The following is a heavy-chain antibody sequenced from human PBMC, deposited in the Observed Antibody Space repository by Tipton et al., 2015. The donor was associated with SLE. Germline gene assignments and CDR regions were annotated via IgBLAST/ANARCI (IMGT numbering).Heavy chain of an antibody. J-gene: IGHJ6*03. CDR3: ARDGGVTTDIDV. V-gene: IGHV4-59*01. Sequence: TLSLTCTVSGGSISSYYWSWIRQPPGKGLEWIGEIYHSGGTNYNPSLKSRVTISIDTSNNLFYLRLMSVTAADTAAYYCARDGGVTTDIDVWGKGITVTVSS. CDR1: GGSISSYY. CDR2: IYHSGGT. D-gene: IGHD2-8*02.